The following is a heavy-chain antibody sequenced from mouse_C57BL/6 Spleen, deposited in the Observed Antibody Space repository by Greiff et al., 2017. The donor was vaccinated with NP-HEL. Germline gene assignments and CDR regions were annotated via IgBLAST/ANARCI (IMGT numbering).Heavy chain of an antibody. D-gene: IGHD2-10*01. CDR2: IRSKSNNYAT. V-gene: IGHV10-1*01. CDR1: GFSFNTYA. CDR3: VRCLLWDYYAMDY. J-gene: IGHJ4*01. Sequence: EVQGVESGGGLVQPKGSLKLSCAASGFSFNTYAMNWVRQAPGKGLEWVARIRSKSNNYATYYADSVKDRFTISRDDSESMLYLQMNNLKTEDTAMYYCVRCLLWDYYAMDYWGQGTSVTVSS.